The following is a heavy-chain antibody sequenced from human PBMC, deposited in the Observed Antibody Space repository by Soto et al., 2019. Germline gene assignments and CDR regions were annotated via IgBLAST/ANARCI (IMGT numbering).Heavy chain of an antibody. Sequence: GGSLRLSCAASGFTVSSNYMSWVRQAPGKGLEWVSVIYSGGSTYYADSVKGRFTISRHNSKNTLYLQMNSLRAEDTAVYYCARDEYYYDSSGYYNSFGAFDIWGQGTMVT. CDR1: GFTVSSNY. CDR3: ARDEYYYDSSGYYNSFGAFDI. CDR2: IYSGGST. J-gene: IGHJ3*02. D-gene: IGHD3-22*01. V-gene: IGHV3-53*04.